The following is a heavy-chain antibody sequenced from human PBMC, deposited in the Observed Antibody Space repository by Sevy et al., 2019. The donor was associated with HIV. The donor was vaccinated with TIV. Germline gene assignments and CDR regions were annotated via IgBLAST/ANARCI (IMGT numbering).Heavy chain of an antibody. V-gene: IGHV3-23*01. CDR1: GFTFSVYT. D-gene: IGHD1-1*01. CDR2: ICFGGGTI. Sequence: GGSLRLSCTASGFTFSVYTMTWVRQAPGKGLEWVSTICFGGGTIHYADSVMGRFTISRDNSKNTLYLQMNSLRVDDTAVYYCVREGGTQPHDYWGQGTLGTVSS. CDR3: VREGGTQPHDY. J-gene: IGHJ4*02.